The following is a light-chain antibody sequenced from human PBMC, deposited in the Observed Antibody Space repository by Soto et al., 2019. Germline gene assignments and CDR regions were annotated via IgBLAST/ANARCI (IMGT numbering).Light chain of an antibody. CDR3: QQYQSYSGT. Sequence: DIPMTQSPATLSASVGDRVTITCRASQSISNWLAWYQVKPGKAPKPLIYDASSLNVGVPSRFRGSGSGTELPLTISRLHPDVIATYYCQQYQSYSGTFGEGTKVEIK. V-gene: IGKV1-5*01. CDR2: DAS. CDR1: QSISNW. J-gene: IGKJ1*01.